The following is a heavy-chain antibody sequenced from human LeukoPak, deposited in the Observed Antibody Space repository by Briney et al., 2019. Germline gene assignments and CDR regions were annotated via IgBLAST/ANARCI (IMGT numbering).Heavy chain of an antibody. V-gene: IGHV3-48*04. J-gene: IGHJ4*02. D-gene: IGHD6-19*01. CDR1: GFTFSSYS. Sequence: PGGSLRLSCAASGFTFSSYSMNWVRQAPGKGLEWVSYISSSSSTIYYADSVKGRFTISRDNAKNSLYLQMNSLRAEDTAVYYCARDPIGSGWYGDDYWGQGTLVTVSS. CDR2: ISSSSSTI. CDR3: ARDPIGSGWYGDDY.